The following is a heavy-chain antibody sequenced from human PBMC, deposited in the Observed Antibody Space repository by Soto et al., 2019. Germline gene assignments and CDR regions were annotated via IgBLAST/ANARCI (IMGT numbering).Heavy chain of an antibody. D-gene: IGHD5-12*01. J-gene: IGHJ6*03. CDR1: GYTFSDYY. Sequence: QVQLVQSGAEVKKPVASVTVSCKASGYTFSDYYLHWVRQAPGQGPEWMGWINPNSGDTKYAQKFRGRVTITRDTSVRTAFMELNRLKSDDTAVYYCARESGGATATLDYYYFYMDVWGKGTTVTVSS. V-gene: IGHV1-2*02. CDR2: INPNSGDT. CDR3: ARESGGATATLDYYYFYMDV.